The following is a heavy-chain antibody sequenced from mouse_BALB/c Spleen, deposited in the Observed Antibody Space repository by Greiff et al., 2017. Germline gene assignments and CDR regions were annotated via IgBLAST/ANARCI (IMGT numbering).Heavy chain of an antibody. CDR1: GFTFSSFG. Sequence: EVQVVESGGGLVQPGGSRKLSCAASGFTFSSFGMHWVRQAPEKGLEWVAYISSGSSTIYYADTVKGRFTISRDNPKNTLFLQMTSLRSEDTAMYYCARGVYDYAWFAYWGQGTLVTVSA. J-gene: IGHJ3*01. D-gene: IGHD2-4*01. CDR3: ARGVYDYAWFAY. V-gene: IGHV5-17*02. CDR2: ISSGSSTI.